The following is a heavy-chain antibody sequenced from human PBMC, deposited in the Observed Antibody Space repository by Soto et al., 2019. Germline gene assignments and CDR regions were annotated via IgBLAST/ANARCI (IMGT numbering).Heavy chain of an antibody. CDR1: GFTFGSYA. CDR3: AKARYSYPSYFDY. CDR2: ISGSGGST. Sequence: GGSLRLSCAASGFTFGSYAMSWVRQAPGKGLEWVSAISGSGGSTYYADSVKGRFTISRDNSKNTLYLQMNSLRAEDPAVYYCAKARYSYPSYFDYWGQGTLVTVSS. D-gene: IGHD5-18*01. V-gene: IGHV3-23*01. J-gene: IGHJ4*02.